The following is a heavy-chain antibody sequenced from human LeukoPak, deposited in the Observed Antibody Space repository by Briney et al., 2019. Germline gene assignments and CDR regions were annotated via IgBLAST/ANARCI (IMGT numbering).Heavy chain of an antibody. D-gene: IGHD3-16*01. Sequence: ASVKVSCKASGYTFSDYFVHWVRQAPGQGLEWMGWINPKSGVTKYAQRFQGRITMVRDTATSTVDMDLSSLTSDDTAVYFCARGWGSLYYFDFWSQGTLVTVSS. V-gene: IGHV1-2*02. CDR1: GYTFSDYF. CDR3: ARGWGSLYYFDF. J-gene: IGHJ4*02. CDR2: INPKSGVT.